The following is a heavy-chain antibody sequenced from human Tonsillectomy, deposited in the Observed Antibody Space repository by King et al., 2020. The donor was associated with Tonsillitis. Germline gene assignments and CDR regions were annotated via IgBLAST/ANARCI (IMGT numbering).Heavy chain of an antibody. J-gene: IGHJ4*02. V-gene: IGHV3-11*06. CDR1: GFIFSDYY. CDR2: ISSSRSYT. CDR3: ARSAHRINAIKTDFDY. D-gene: IGHD1-14*01. Sequence: VQLVESGGGLVKPGGSLRLSCAASGFIFSDYYMSWIRQAPGKGLEWVSYISSSRSYTNYADSVKGRFTISRDNAKNSLYLQMNSLRAEDTAIHYCARSAHRINAIKTDFDYWGQGTLVTVSS.